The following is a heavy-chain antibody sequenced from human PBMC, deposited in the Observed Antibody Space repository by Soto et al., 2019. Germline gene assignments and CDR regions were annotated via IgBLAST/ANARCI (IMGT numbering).Heavy chain of an antibody. J-gene: IGHJ3*02. CDR3: ARELLSVCSCDI. CDR2: INEDGREN. V-gene: IGHV3-7*01. Sequence: EVQLVESGGGLVQPGGSRRLSWAASEFTFRMHWMHWVRQAPGKGLEWVANINEDGRENYYVDSVKGRFTIARDNAKNSLNLKMNSLRAEDTAVYYSARELLSVCSCDIWGQGTMVTVSS. D-gene: IGHD1-26*01. CDR1: EFTFRMHW.